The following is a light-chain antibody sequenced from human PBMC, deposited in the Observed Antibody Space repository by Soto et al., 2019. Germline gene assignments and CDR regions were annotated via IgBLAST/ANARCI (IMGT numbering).Light chain of an antibody. V-gene: IGKV3-15*01. CDR3: QQYNNWPRT. J-gene: IGKJ1*01. CDR2: GAS. Sequence: IVMTQSPATLSVYPGERATLSCRASQSVSSNLAWYQQKPGQAPRLLIYGASTRATGIPARFSGSGSGTEFTLTISSLQSEDFAVYYCQQYNNWPRTFGQGTKVDIK. CDR1: QSVSSN.